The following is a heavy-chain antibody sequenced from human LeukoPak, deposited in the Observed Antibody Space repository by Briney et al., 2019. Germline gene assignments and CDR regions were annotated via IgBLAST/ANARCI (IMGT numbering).Heavy chain of an antibody. V-gene: IGHV3-48*03. CDR2: ISSSGTTI. J-gene: IGHJ4*02. D-gene: IGHD1-26*01. Sequence: GGSLRLSCAASGFTFSSYEMSWVRQAPGKGLEWVSYISSSGTTIYYADSVKGRFTISRDNAKNPLYLQMNSLRAEDTAVYYCARRRDSGSLQHFDYWGQGTLVTVSS. CDR1: GFTFSSYE. CDR3: ARRRDSGSLQHFDY.